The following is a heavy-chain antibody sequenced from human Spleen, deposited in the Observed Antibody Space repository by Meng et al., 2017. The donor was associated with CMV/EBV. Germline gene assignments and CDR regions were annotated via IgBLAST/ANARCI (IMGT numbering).Heavy chain of an antibody. CDR1: GGSMKRNTYY. CDR3: GRASGVFCSSASCYRGGTDV. Sequence: LSLTCTVSGGSMKRNTYYWGWIRQPPGKGLEWIGSMYYSETMHYNPSLKRRVSIFVDSSKNHLSLILRSVTAADTAVYYCGRASGVFCSSASCYRGGTDVWGQGTTVTVSS. CDR2: MYYSETM. J-gene: IGHJ6*02. D-gene: IGHD2-2*02. V-gene: IGHV4-39*07.